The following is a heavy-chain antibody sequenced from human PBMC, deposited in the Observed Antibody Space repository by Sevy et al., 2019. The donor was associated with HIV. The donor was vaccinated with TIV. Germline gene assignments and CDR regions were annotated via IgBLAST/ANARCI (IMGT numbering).Heavy chain of an antibody. Sequence: AESLSLTCTVSGGSISRNSHYWGWIRQPPGNGMEWIGSIYYSGSTYYNPSLKSRVTISGVTSKNQFSLKLSSVTAADTAVCYCATHALSITIFGVVTRNWFDPWGQGTLVAVSS. J-gene: IGHJ5*02. V-gene: IGHV4-39*01. CDR1: GGSISRNSHY. D-gene: IGHD3-3*01. CDR3: ATHALSITIFGVVTRNWFDP. CDR2: IYYSGST.